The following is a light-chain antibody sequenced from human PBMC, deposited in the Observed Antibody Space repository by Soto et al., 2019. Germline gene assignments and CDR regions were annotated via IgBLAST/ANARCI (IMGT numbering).Light chain of an antibody. J-gene: IGKJ5*01. CDR3: QQLNSYPST. Sequence: DIQLTQSPSFLSASVGDRVTITCRASQGISSYLAWYQQKPGKAPKLLIYAASTLQSGVPSRFSGSGSGTEFTLTISSLQPEDFATYYCQQLNSYPSTFGQGIRLEIK. CDR2: AAS. CDR1: QGISSY. V-gene: IGKV1-9*01.